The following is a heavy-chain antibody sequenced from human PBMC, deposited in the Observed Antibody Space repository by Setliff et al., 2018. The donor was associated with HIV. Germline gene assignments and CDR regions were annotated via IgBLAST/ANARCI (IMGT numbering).Heavy chain of an antibody. CDR1: GSLTSYY. D-gene: IGHD4-4*01. V-gene: IGHV4-59*12. Sequence: ASETLSLTCTVSGSLTSYYWSWIRQSPGRGLEWIGFIYYTGDTNYNPSLKSRATMSLDTSKNQFSLKLNSVTAADTAMCYCARDPTTGVDYWGQGTLVTVSS. CDR2: IYYTGDT. J-gene: IGHJ4*02. CDR3: ARDPTTGVDY.